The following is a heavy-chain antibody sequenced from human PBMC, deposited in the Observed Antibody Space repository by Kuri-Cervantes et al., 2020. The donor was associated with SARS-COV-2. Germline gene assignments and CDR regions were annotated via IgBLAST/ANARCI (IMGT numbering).Heavy chain of an antibody. Sequence: ESLKISCTVSGGSISSSDYYWGWIRQPPGKGLEWIGSIYYSGSTYYNPSLKSRVTISVDTSKNQFSLKLSSVTAADTAVYYRARFPHFDYWGQGTLVTVSS. V-gene: IGHV4-39*01. J-gene: IGHJ4*02. CDR3: ARFPHFDY. CDR1: GGSISSSDYY. CDR2: IYYSGST.